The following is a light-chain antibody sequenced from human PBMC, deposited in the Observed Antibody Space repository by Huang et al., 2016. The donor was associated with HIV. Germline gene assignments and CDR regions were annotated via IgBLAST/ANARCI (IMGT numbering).Light chain of an antibody. CDR2: EVA. V-gene: IGKV2D-29*02. CDR3: MQSIQLPWT. J-gene: IGKJ1*01. Sequence: DIVMTQTPLSLSVTPGQPASISCKSSQSLLHSDGKTYLYWYLQNPGQSPQLLIYEVANRVSGGPDRFSGSGSGTDFTLKISRVEAEDVGVYYCMQSIQLPWTFGQGTKVEIK. CDR1: QSLLHSDGKTY.